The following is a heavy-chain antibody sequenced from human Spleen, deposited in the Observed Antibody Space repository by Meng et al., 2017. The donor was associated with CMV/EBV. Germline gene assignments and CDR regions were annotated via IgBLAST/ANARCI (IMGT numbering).Heavy chain of an antibody. Sequence: SGGSISSGGCYWSWIRQHPGKGLEWIGYIYYSRRTYYNPSLKSRVTISVDTSKNQFSLKLSSVTAADTAVYYCARGRSKRLWFDPWGQGTLVTVSS. V-gene: IGHV4-31*02. CDR3: ARGRSKRLWFDP. CDR1: GGSISSGGCY. D-gene: IGHD5/OR15-5a*01. CDR2: IYYSRRT. J-gene: IGHJ5*02.